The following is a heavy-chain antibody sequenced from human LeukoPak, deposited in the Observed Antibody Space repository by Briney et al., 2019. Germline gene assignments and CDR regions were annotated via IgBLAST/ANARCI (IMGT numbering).Heavy chain of an antibody. J-gene: IGHJ4*02. D-gene: IGHD6-13*01. CDR1: GYTFTGYY. CDR3: ATLPPGIAAAGTDQGTDY. V-gene: IGHV1-2*02. CDR2: INPNSGGT. Sequence: ASVKVSCKASGYTFTGYYMHWVRQAPGQGLEWMGWINPNSGGTNYTQKFQGRVTMTRDTSISTAYMELSRLRSDDTAVYYCATLPPGIAAAGTDQGTDYWGQGTLVTVSS.